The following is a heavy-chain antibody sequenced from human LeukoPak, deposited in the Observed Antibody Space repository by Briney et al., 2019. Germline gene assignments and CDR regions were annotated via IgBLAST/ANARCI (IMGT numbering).Heavy chain of an antibody. V-gene: IGHV3-9*01. Sequence: QPGGSLRLSCAASGFTFDDYAMHWVRQAPGKGLEWVSGISWNSGNIGYADSVKGRFSISRDNAKNSLYLQMNSLRAEDTALYYCAKDARVSSTYYGYFDRWGRGTLVTVSS. CDR1: GFTFDDYA. CDR2: ISWNSGNI. D-gene: IGHD2-2*01. CDR3: AKDARVSSTYYGYFDR. J-gene: IGHJ2*01.